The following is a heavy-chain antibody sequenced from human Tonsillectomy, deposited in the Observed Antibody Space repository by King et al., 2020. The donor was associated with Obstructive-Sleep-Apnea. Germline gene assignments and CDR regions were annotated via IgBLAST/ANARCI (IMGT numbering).Heavy chain of an antibody. D-gene: IGHD6-19*01. V-gene: IGHV3-9*01. J-gene: IGHJ4*02. Sequence: DVQLVESGGGLVQPGRSLRLSCVASGFSFDDYGMHWVRQAPGKCLEWVSGINWNSGSIGYADSVKGRLTISRDNAENSLYLQMNSLRPEDTALYYCAKVLSSGWYSPQDYWGQGTLVTVSS. CDR1: GFSFDDYG. CDR3: AKVLSSGWYSPQDY. CDR2: INWNSGSI.